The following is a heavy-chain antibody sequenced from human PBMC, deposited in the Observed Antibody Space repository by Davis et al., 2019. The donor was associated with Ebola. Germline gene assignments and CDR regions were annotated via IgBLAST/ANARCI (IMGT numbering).Heavy chain of an antibody. J-gene: IGHJ4*02. D-gene: IGHD1-7*01. CDR2: IDTNSGNP. CDR3: ARESENYPFDY. V-gene: IGHV7-4-1*02. CDR1: GYTFTNYA. Sequence: AASVKVSCKASGYTFTNYAMNWVRQAPGQGLQWMGWIDTNSGNPTYAQVFTGRFVFSLDTSVSTAYLQISSLKAEDTAIYYCARESENYPFDYWGQGTLVTVSS.